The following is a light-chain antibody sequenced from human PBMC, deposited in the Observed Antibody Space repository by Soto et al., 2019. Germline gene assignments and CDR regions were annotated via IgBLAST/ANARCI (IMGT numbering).Light chain of an antibody. V-gene: IGLV2-14*03. CDR2: DAS. CDR1: YSDIGGYKH. CDR3: SSYTSSTSLLI. J-gene: IGLJ1*01. Sequence: QSVLTQPASVPASPGQSITISCIGTYSDIGGYKHVSWYQQHPGKAPKLIIYDASSRPSGISNRFSASKSANTASLTISGLQADDEADYYCSSYTSSTSLLIFGAGTKVTVL.